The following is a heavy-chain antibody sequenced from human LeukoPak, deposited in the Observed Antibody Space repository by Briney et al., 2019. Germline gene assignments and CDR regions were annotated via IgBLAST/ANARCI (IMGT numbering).Heavy chain of an antibody. CDR1: GYTLTELS. J-gene: IGHJ4*02. D-gene: IGHD3-22*01. CDR2: FDPEDGET. V-gene: IGHV1-24*01. Sequence: GASVKVSCKVSGYTLTELSMHWVRQAPGKGLEWMGGFDPEDGETIYAQKFQGRVTMTEDTPTDTAYMELSSLRSEDTAVYYCATAPNYYDSSGYYDYWGRGTLVTVSS. CDR3: ATAPNYYDSSGYYDY.